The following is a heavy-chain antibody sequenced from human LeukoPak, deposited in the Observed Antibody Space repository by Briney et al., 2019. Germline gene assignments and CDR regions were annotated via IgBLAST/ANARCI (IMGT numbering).Heavy chain of an antibody. CDR3: ARGLGYCSGGSCVGIDY. CDR1: GGSFSGYY. D-gene: IGHD2-15*01. CDR2: INHSGST. Sequence: SETLSLTCAVYGGSFSGYYWSWIRQPPGKGLEWIGEINHSGSTNYNPSLKSRVTISVDTSKNQFSLKLSSVTAADTAVYYRARGLGYCSGGSCVGIDYWGQGTLVTVSS. J-gene: IGHJ4*02. V-gene: IGHV4-34*01.